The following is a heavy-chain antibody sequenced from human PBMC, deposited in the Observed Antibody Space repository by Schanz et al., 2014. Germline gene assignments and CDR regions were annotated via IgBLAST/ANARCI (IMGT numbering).Heavy chain of an antibody. D-gene: IGHD3-3*01. V-gene: IGHV3-23*04. Sequence: EVQLVQSGGGLVQPGGSLRLSCAASGFTFSSHWMHWVRQDPGKGLEWVSAISGSGGSTYYADSVKGRFTISRDNSKNTLYLQMNSLRAEDTAMYYCVTEKRMESGTWAKAFDIWGQGTWVTVSS. CDR1: GFTFSSHW. J-gene: IGHJ3*02. CDR3: VTEKRMESGTWAKAFDI. CDR2: ISGSGGST.